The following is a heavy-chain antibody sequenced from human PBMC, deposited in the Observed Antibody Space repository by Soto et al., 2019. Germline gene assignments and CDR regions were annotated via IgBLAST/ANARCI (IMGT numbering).Heavy chain of an antibody. D-gene: IGHD3-3*01. CDR1: GFTFSSYA. Sequence: EVQLLESGGGLVQPGGSLRLSCAASGFTFSSYAMSWVRQAPGKGLEWVSAISGSGGSTYYADSVKGRFTISRDNSKNTLYLQMHSLRAEDTAVYYCAKTYYDFWSGYRFDYWGQGTLVTVSS. J-gene: IGHJ4*02. CDR3: AKTYYDFWSGYRFDY. V-gene: IGHV3-23*01. CDR2: ISGSGGST.